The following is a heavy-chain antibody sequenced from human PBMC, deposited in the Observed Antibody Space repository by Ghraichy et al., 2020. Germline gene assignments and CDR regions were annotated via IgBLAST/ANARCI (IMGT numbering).Heavy chain of an antibody. CDR1: GASMTDYY. CDR2: IHHTGGS. V-gene: IGHV4-59*13. Sequence: SETRSLTCTVSGASMTDYYWTWIRQPPGKGLEWIGFIHHTGGSKYNPSLEGRVAISLDTSRGQFSLTVTSVTAADTAVYYCAKGWYGDFLVWGQGTLVNVSS. CDR3: AKGWYGDFLV. D-gene: IGHD3-10*01. J-gene: IGHJ1*01.